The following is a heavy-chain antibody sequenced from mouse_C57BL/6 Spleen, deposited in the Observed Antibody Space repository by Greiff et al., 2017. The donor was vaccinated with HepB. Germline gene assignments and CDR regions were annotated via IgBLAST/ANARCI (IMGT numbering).Heavy chain of an antibody. V-gene: IGHV1-26*01. CDR2: INPNNGGT. CDR3: ARDIPCDY. Sequence: EVQLQQSGPELVKPGASVKISCKASGYTFTDYYMNWVKQSHGKSLEWIGDINPNNGGTSYNQKFKGKATLTVDKSSSTAYMELRSLASEDSAVYYCARDIPCDYWGQGTTLTVSS. CDR1: GYTFTDYY. J-gene: IGHJ2*01.